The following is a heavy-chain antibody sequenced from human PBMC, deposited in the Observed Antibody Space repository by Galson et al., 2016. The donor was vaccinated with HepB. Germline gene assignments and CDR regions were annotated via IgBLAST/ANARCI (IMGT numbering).Heavy chain of an antibody. V-gene: IGHV3-23*01. Sequence: SLRLSCAASGFTFGRYAMSWVRQAPGKGLEWVSAISGDGGSTYYAGSVQGRFTRPRDRSTNTIYLQMNSLRTDDTAVYYCARFTQEWLDRVYYFDYWGQGTLVTVSS. CDR2: ISGDGGST. CDR3: ARFTQEWLDRVYYFDY. J-gene: IGHJ4*02. D-gene: IGHD6-19*01. CDR1: GFTFGRYA.